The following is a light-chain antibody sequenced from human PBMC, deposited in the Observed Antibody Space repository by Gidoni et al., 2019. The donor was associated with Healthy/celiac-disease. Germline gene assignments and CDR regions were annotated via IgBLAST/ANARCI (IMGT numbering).Light chain of an antibody. CDR1: SSDVGGYNY. V-gene: IGLV2-11*01. CDR3: CSYAGSYHVV. J-gene: IGLJ2*01. CDR2: DVS. Sequence: QSALTQPRSVSGSPGQAVTISCTGTSSDVGGYNYVSWYQQHPGKAPKLMIYDVSKRPSGVPDRFSGSKSGNTASLTISGLQAEDEADYYCCSYAGSYHVVFGGGTKLXV.